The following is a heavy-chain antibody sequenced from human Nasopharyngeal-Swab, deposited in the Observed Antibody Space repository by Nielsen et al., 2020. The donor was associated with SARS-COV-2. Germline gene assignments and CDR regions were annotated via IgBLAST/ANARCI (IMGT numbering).Heavy chain of an antibody. CDR3: AREVVGGLVDS. V-gene: IGHV4-61*01. Sequence: SETLSLTCTVSGGSISSGSIRSYYWSWIRQPPGKGLEWIGCFSYTGITNYNPSLKSRFTISVDMSKNQFSLKLSSVAAADTAVYYCAREVVGGLVDSWGQGTLVTVSS. CDR1: GGSISSGSIRSYY. D-gene: IGHD1-26*01. CDR2: FSYTGIT. J-gene: IGHJ4*02.